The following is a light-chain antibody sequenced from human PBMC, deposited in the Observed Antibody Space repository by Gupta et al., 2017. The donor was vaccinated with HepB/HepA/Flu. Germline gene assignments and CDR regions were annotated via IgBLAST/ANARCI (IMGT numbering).Light chain of an antibody. J-gene: IGKJ2*02. CDR2: GAS. CDR3: QQYGSSPCI. Sequence: EIVLTQSPGTLSLSPGERATLSCRASQSVSSSYLAWYQQKPGQAPRLLIYGASSRATGIPDRFSGSGSGTDFTLTISRLDPEDFAVYYCQQYGSSPCIFGQGTKLEIK. V-gene: IGKV3-20*01. CDR1: QSVSSSY.